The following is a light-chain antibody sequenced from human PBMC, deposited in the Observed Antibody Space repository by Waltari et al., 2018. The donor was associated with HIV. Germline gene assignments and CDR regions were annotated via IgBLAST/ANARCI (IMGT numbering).Light chain of an antibody. J-gene: IGKJ2*03. V-gene: IGKV2-30*01. CDR3: MQGTHWPPS. CDR2: RVF. CDR1: ETLVYSDGNTY. Sequence: DVFLTQSTVSLSVNLGQPASISCTSRETLVYSDGNTYLNCFRQRPGQSPRRLLYRVFNLDPGVADRFSGSGSGTNFTLTISRVEAEDVGLYYCMQGTHWPPSFGGGTRLDIK.